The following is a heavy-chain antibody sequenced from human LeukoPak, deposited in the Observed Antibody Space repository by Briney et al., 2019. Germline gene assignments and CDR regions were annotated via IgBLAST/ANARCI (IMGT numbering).Heavy chain of an antibody. Sequence: GVSLRLSCAASGFTFDDYGMSWVRQAPGKGLEWVSGINWNGGSTGYADSVKGRFTISRDNAKNSLYLQMNSLRAEDTALYYCARDDCSGGSCYFDYWGQGTLVTVSS. J-gene: IGHJ4*02. D-gene: IGHD2-15*01. V-gene: IGHV3-20*04. CDR3: ARDDCSGGSCYFDY. CDR2: INWNGGST. CDR1: GFTFDDYG.